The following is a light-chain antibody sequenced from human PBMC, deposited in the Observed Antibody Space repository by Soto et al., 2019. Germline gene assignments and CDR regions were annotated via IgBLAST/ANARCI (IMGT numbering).Light chain of an antibody. CDR3: RQYSQWPLYT. CDR2: DAS. J-gene: IGKJ5*01. Sequence: EIVMTESPATVPASPGERVTLSCRASQSVNSDLAWYQQTPGQAPRPLIYDASTRAAGVPARFSGSGSGTEFTLTISSLQSEDFALYYCRQYSQWPLYTFGQGTRLEIK. CDR1: QSVNSD. V-gene: IGKV3-15*01.